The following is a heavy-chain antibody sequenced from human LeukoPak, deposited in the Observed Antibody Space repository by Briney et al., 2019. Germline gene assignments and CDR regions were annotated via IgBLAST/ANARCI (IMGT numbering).Heavy chain of an antibody. D-gene: IGHD3-10*01. J-gene: IGHJ6*03. CDR2: ISAYNGNT. Sequence: ASVTVSCKASGYTFTSYGLSGVRPAPGQGLEWMGWISAYNGNTNYAQKLQGRVTMTTDTSTSTAYMELRSLRSDDTAVYYCARDRMTMVRGVLYYMDVWGKGTTVTISS. CDR1: GYTFTSYG. V-gene: IGHV1-18*01. CDR3: ARDRMTMVRGVLYYMDV.